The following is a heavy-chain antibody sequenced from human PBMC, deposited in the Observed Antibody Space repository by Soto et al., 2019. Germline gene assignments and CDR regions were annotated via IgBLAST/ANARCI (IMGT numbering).Heavy chain of an antibody. CDR2: IDWDDDK. D-gene: IGHD4-17*01. CDR3: ARIRGAVTIKAYYGMDV. CDR1: GFSLSTSGMC. J-gene: IGHJ6*02. Sequence: GPTLVNPTQTLTLTCTFSGFSLSTSGMCVNWIRQPPGKALEWLARIDWDDDKYYSTSLKTRLTISKDTSKNQVVLTMTNMNPEDTATYYCARIRGAVTIKAYYGMDVWGQGTTVTVSS. V-gene: IGHV2-70*11.